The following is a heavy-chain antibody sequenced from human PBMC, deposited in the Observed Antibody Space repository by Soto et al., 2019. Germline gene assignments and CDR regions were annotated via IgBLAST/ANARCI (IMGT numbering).Heavy chain of an antibody. CDR3: AKKYRGTYPFDY. D-gene: IGHD1-26*01. CDR1: AFTFSSYA. CDR2: IAGSGGDI. V-gene: IGHV3-23*01. J-gene: IGHJ4*02. Sequence: GGSLRLSCAASAFTFSSYAMAWVRQAPGKGLEWVSSIAGSGGDISYADSVKGRFTISRDNSKNTLYLQMDSLRAEDTAIYYCAKKYRGTYPFDYWGQGTLVTVSS.